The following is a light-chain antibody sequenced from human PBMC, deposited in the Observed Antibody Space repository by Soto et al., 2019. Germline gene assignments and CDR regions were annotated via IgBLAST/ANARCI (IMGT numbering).Light chain of an antibody. CDR2: DVS. CDR3: SSYTISSTLENV. J-gene: IGLJ1*01. Sequence: QSALTQPASVSGSPGQSITISCTGTSSDVGGYNYVSWYQQHPGKAPKLMIYDVSNRPSGVSNRFSGSKSGNTASLTISGLQAEDEADYYCSSYTISSTLENVFGTGTKVTVL. V-gene: IGLV2-14*01. CDR1: SSDVGGYNY.